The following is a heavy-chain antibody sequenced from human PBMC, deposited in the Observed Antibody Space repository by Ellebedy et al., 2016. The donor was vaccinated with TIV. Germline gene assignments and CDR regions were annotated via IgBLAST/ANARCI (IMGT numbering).Heavy chain of an antibody. D-gene: IGHD6-13*01. CDR2: IYYSGTT. CDR3: ARFRAAAGTFWFNP. V-gene: IGHV4-61*01. J-gene: IGHJ5*02. Sequence: SETLSLXCTVSGGSVGSNNIYWNWIRQPPGKGLEWIGYIYYSGTTIYNPSLKSRVTISVDTSKNQFSLNLTSVTAADTAVYYCARFRAAAGTFWFNPWGQGTLVTVSS. CDR1: GGSVGSNNIY.